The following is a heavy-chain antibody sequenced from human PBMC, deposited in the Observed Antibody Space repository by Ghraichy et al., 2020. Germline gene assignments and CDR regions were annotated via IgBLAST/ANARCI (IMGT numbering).Heavy chain of an antibody. D-gene: IGHD6-13*01. J-gene: IGHJ4*02. CDR1: GFTFSSYW. CDR3: AREATGYSSSRGDY. CDR2: IKQDGSEK. Sequence: GGSLRLSCAASGFTFSSYWMSWVRQAPGKGLEWVANIKQDGSEKYYVDSVKGRFTISRDNAKNSLYLQMNSLRAEDTAVYYCAREATGYSSSRGDYWGQGTLVTVSS. V-gene: IGHV3-7*01.